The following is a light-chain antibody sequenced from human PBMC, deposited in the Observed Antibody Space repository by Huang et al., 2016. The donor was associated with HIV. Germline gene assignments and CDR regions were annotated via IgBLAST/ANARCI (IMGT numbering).Light chain of an antibody. CDR2: GVS. CDR1: QAIGTY. Sequence: IQLTQSPTSLSASVGDRVAIACRASQAIGTYLNWFQQNPGRAPKLLISGVSSLHTGVPARLIGSGSGTEFTLTIRGLQFDDFATYFCQQSYSALITFGQGTRLEIK. CDR3: QQSYSALIT. J-gene: IGKJ5*01. V-gene: IGKV1-39*01.